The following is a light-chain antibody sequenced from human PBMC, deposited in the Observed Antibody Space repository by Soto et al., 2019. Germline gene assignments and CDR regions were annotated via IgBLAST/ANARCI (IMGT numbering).Light chain of an antibody. J-gene: IGKJ4*01. V-gene: IGKV3-20*01. CDR3: QHSARHLLT. Sequence: IMVYQTTFAVSLSPKERATLSCRASQTVRNNYLAWYQQKPGQAPRLLIYDASSRATGIPDRFSGGGSGTNFTLTISRLEPEDFVVYYCQHSARHLLTFAGGTKVDIK. CDR2: DAS. CDR1: QTVRNNY.